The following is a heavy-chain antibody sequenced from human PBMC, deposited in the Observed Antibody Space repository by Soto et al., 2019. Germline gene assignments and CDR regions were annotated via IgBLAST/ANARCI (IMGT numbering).Heavy chain of an antibody. CDR1: SGSISSSNW. J-gene: IGHJ5*02. CDR2: IYHGGST. CDR3: ARGVTIFAWFDP. Sequence: QVQLQESGPGLVKPSGTLSLTCAVSSGSISSSNWCSWVRQPPGKGLEWIGEIYHGGSTNYNPSLKSRVTIPVDKSKNQFSLKLSSVTAADTAVYYCARGVTIFAWFDPWGQRTLVTVSS. D-gene: IGHD3-9*01. V-gene: IGHV4-4*02.